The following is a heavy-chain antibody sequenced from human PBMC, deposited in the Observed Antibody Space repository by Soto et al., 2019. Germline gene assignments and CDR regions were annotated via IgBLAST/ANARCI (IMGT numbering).Heavy chain of an antibody. D-gene: IGHD4-17*01. CDR1: GGSISSYY. Sequence: SETLSLTCTVSGGSISSYYWSWIRQPPGKGLEWIGYIYYSGSTNYNPSLKSRVTISVDTSKNQFSLKLSSVTAADTAVYYCARHRDSVYGDYYFDYWGQGTLVTVSS. CDR2: IYYSGST. V-gene: IGHV4-59*08. CDR3: ARHRDSVYGDYYFDY. J-gene: IGHJ4*02.